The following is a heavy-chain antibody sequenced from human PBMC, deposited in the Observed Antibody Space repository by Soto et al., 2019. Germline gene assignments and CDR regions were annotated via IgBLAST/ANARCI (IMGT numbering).Heavy chain of an antibody. J-gene: IGHJ3*02. CDR3: AHYISGRACDI. Sequence: QVQLQESGPGLVKPSQTLSLTCTVSGGSISSGDYYWSWIRQPPGKGLEWLGDIYYSGSTYYNPSLTSRVTTSVDPSKNQCSLTLSSVTAADTAVYYCAHYISGRACDIWGQGTMVTVSS. CDR1: GGSISSGDYY. V-gene: IGHV4-30-4*01. D-gene: IGHD6-19*01. CDR2: IYYSGST.